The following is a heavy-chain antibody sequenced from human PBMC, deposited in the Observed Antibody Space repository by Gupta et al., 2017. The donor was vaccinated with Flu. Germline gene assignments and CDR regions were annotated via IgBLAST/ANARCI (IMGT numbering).Heavy chain of an antibody. CDR2: IREDVHEK. V-gene: IGHV3-7*01. CDR3: ARGGARGSFDY. D-gene: IGHD1-26*01. J-gene: IGHJ4*02. Sequence: LVRQAPVKGLEWVANIREDVHEKFYVDSVKGRFTISRDNARNSLFLQMTGLRVEDTAEYYCARGGARGSFDYWGQGTLVTVSS.